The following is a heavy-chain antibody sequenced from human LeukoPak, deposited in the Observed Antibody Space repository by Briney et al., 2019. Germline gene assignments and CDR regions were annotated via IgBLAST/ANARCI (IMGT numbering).Heavy chain of an antibody. CDR1: GFTFSDYY. D-gene: IGHD1-26*01. CDR3: ARSGSYFDY. Sequence: GGSLRLSCAASGFTFSDYYMSWIRQAPGKGLERVSYISSSRSYTNYADSVKGRFTISRDNAKNSLYLQMDSLRAEDTAVYYCARSGSYFDYWGQGTLVTVSS. J-gene: IGHJ4*02. V-gene: IGHV3-11*03. CDR2: ISSSRSYT.